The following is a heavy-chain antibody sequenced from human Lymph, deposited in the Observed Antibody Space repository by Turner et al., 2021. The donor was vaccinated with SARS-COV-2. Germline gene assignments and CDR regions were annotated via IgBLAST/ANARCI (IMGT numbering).Heavy chain of an antibody. CDR3: ARDLQLYGMDV. D-gene: IGHD1-1*01. J-gene: IGHJ6*02. V-gene: IGHV3-53*02. CDR1: GFTVSSNY. Sequence: EVQLEETGGGLTQPGGSRSTSCAASGFTVSSNYMTWVRQAPGKGLEWVSLIYSGGSTYYADSVKGRFTISRDNSKNTLYLQMNSLRAEDTAIYYCARDLQLYGMDVWGQGTTVTVSS. CDR2: IYSGGST.